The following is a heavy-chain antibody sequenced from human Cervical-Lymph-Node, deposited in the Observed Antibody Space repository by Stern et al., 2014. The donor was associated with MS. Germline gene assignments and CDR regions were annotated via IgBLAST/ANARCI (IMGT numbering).Heavy chain of an antibody. Sequence: QVQLVQSGAEVKKPGASVKVSCKASGYTFTDYYIHWVRQAPGQGLEWMGRINPPSGGTSYAQKFQGRVTMTRDTSISTAYMEVSRLTSDDTAVYYCARVGGGYDRSFDYWGRGTLVTVSS. CDR1: GYTFTDYY. V-gene: IGHV1-2*06. CDR3: ARVGGGYDRSFDY. CDR2: INPPSGGT. D-gene: IGHD5-12*01. J-gene: IGHJ4*02.